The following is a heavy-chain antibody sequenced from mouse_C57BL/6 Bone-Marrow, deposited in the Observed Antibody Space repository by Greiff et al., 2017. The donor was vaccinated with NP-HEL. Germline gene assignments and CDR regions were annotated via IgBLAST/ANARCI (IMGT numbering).Heavy chain of an antibody. J-gene: IGHJ4*01. Sequence: ESGAELVKPGASVKMSCKASGYTFTTYPIEWMKQNHGKSLEWIGNFHPYNDDTKYNEKFKGKATLTVEKSSSTVYLELSRLTSDDSAVYYCARGSSGYGRAMDYWGQGTSVTVSS. D-gene: IGHD3-2*02. V-gene: IGHV1-47*01. CDR2: FHPYNDDT. CDR1: GYTFTTYP. CDR3: ARGSSGYGRAMDY.